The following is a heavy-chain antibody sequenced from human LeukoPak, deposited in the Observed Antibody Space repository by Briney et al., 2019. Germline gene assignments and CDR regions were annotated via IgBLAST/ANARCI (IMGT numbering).Heavy chain of an antibody. V-gene: IGHV4-59*01. CDR2: MYYSGST. CDR1: GGSISSYY. CDR3: ARVPRTVATIFDY. J-gene: IGHJ4*02. D-gene: IGHD5-12*01. Sequence: SETLSLTCIVSGGSISSYYWSWIRQPPGKGLEWIGYMYYSGSTNYNPSLKSRVTISVDTSKNQLSLKLSSVTAADTAMYYCARVPRTVATIFDYWGQGTLVTVSS.